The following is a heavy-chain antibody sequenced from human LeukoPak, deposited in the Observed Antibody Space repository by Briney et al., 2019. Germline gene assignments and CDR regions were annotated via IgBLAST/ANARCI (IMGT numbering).Heavy chain of an antibody. J-gene: IGHJ4*02. CDR1: GFTFSSYG. Sequence: GGSLRLSCAASGFTFSSYGMHWVRQAPGKGLEWVAVISYDGSNKYYADSVKGRFTISRDNSKNTLYLQMNSLRAEDTAVYYCAKDGYCSSTSCYASRIDYWGQGTLVTVSS. CDR2: ISYDGSNK. CDR3: AKDGYCSSTSCYASRIDY. V-gene: IGHV3-30*18. D-gene: IGHD2-2*03.